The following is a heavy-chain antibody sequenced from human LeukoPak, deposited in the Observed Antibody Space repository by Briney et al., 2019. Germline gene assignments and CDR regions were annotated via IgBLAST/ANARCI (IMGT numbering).Heavy chain of an antibody. CDR1: GFTFSSYE. D-gene: IGHD3-22*01. Sequence: GGSLRLSCAASGFTFSSYEMNWDRQAPGKGLEWVSSISSSSSYIYYADSVKGRFTISRDNAKNSLYLQMNSLRAEDTAMYYCASEYYYDSSGYYYVSSYFDYWGQGTLVTVSS. CDR2: ISSSSSYI. CDR3: ASEYYYDSSGYYYVSSYFDY. J-gene: IGHJ4*02. V-gene: IGHV3-21*01.